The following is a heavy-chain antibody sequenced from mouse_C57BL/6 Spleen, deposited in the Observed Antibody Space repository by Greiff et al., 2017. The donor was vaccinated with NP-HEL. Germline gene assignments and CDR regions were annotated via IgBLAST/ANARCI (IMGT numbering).Heavy chain of an antibody. CDR2: IYPGSGST. CDR3: ARGNYGSSPYYFDY. V-gene: IGHV1-55*01. D-gene: IGHD1-1*01. Sequence: VQLQQSGAELVKPGASVKMSCKASGYTFTSYWITWVKQRPGQGLEWIGDIYPGSGSTNYNEKFKSKATLTVDTSSSTAYMQLSSLTSEDSAVYYCARGNYGSSPYYFDYWGQGTTLTVSS. J-gene: IGHJ2*01. CDR1: GYTFTSYW.